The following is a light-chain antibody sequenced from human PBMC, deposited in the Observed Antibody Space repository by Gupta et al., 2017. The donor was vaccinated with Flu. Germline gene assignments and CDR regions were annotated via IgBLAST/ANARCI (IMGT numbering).Light chain of an antibody. Sequence: DILLTQSPLSLSVPPGEPASISCTSTQSLIYKNGNNHLDWYLQRPGQSPQLLIYLNSRRASGVPDRFRGSGSGTGFTLMISRVEAEDVGTYYCMQSLETPITFGQGTRLEI. CDR2: LNS. V-gene: IGKV2-28*01. CDR1: QSLIYKNGNNH. J-gene: IGKJ5*01. CDR3: MQSLETPIT.